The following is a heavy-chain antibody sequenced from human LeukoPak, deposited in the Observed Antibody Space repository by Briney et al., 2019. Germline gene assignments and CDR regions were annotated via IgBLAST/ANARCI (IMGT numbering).Heavy chain of an antibody. CDR1: GYTFTAYY. V-gene: IGHV1-2*06. J-gene: IGHJ6*01. Sequence: ASVKVSCKASGYTFTAYYMHWVRQAPGQGLEWMGRINPNSGDTNYAQKFQGRVTITRDTSASTAYMELSSLRSEDTAVYYCARAHRNYYGMDVWGRGTTVTVSS. D-gene: IGHD1-26*01. CDR2: INPNSGDT. CDR3: ARAHRNYYGMDV.